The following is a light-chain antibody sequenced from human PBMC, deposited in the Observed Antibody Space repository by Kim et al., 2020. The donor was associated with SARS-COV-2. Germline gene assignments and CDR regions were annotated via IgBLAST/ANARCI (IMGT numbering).Light chain of an antibody. J-gene: IGKJ4*01. V-gene: IGKV3-20*01. Sequence: EIVLPQSPGTLSLSPGERATLSCRASQSVANNFLAWYQHRPGQAPRLLIYGVSIRAADTPDRFSGSGSGTDFTLTISRLQPEDFGVYYCQQFSNSLSFGGGTKVDIK. CDR3: QQFSNSLS. CDR1: QSVANNF. CDR2: GVS.